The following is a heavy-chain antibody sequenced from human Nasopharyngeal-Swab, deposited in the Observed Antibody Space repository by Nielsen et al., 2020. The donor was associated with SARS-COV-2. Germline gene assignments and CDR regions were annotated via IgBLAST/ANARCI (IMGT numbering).Heavy chain of an antibody. D-gene: IGHD3-3*01. J-gene: IGHJ6*03. V-gene: IGHV1-18*04. CDR2: ISGYNGNT. CDR1: GYTFTNYG. Sequence: ASVKVSCKASGYTFTNYGISWVRQAPGQGIEWMGRISGYNGNTNYAQKFQGRVTMTTDTSTRTAYMELRSLRSDDTAVYYCARTNVPYYDVSSGPKVHYYMDVWGEGTTVTVSS. CDR3: ARTNVPYYDVSSGPKVHYYMDV.